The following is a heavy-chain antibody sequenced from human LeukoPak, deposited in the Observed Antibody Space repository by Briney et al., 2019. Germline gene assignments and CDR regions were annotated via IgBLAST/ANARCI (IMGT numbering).Heavy chain of an antibody. Sequence: SVKVSCKAPGGTFSSYTMSWVRQAPGQGLEWMGRIIPILGIANYAQKFQGRVTITADKSTSTAYMELSSLRSEDTAVYYCARDVAVAGSFDYWGQGTLVTVSS. CDR1: GGTFSSYT. V-gene: IGHV1-69*04. CDR2: IIPILGIA. CDR3: ARDVAVAGSFDY. D-gene: IGHD6-19*01. J-gene: IGHJ4*02.